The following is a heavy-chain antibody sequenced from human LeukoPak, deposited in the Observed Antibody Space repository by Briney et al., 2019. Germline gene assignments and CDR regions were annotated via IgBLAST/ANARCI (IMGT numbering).Heavy chain of an antibody. CDR3: ARGGGIAAAGTDYYYMDV. V-gene: IGHV1-69*05. D-gene: IGHD6-13*01. Sequence: SVKVFCKASGGTFSSYAISWVRQAPGQGLEWMGGIIPIFGTANYAQKFQGRVTITRDTSASTAYMELSSRRSEDTAVYYCARGGGIAAAGTDYYYMDVWGKGTTVTVSS. CDR1: GGTFSSYA. CDR2: IIPIFGTA. J-gene: IGHJ6*03.